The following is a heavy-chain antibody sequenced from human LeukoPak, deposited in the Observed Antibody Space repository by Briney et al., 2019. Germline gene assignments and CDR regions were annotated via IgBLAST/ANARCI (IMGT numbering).Heavy chain of an antibody. V-gene: IGHV4-4*09. CDR3: ARAAEGPFYY. Sequence: SETLSLTCTVSGGSLSSYYWSWIRQPPGKGLEWIGYIYTSGSTNYNPSLKSRVTISVDTSKNQFSLKLSSVTGADTAVYYCARAAEGPFYYWGQGTLVTVSS. J-gene: IGHJ4*02. CDR1: GGSLSSYY. CDR2: IYTSGST.